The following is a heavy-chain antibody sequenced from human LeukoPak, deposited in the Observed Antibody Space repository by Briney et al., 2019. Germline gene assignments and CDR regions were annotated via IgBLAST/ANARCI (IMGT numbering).Heavy chain of an antibody. CDR3: ARRTRSTSCYDP. D-gene: IGHD2-2*01. J-gene: IGHJ5*02. Sequence: GASVKVFCKASGYTFTSYDINWVRQATGQGLEWMGWMNPNSGNTGYAQKFQGRVTMTRNTSISTAYMELSSLRSEDTAVYYCARRTRSTSCYDPWGQGTLVTVSS. CDR1: GYTFTSYD. CDR2: MNPNSGNT. V-gene: IGHV1-8*01.